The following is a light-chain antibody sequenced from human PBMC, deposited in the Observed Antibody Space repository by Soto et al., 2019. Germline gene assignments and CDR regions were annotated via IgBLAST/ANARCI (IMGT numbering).Light chain of an antibody. CDR2: EVT. V-gene: IGLV2-8*01. J-gene: IGLJ2*01. Sequence: QLVLTQPPSASGSPGQSVTISCTGTSSDIGGNNYVSWYQQHPGKAPKLMIYEVTKRPSGVPDRFSGSMSGNTASLTVSGLQAEDEDDYYCSSNCGSYSDVVFGGGTKVTVL. CDR1: SSDIGGNNY. CDR3: SSNCGSYSDVV.